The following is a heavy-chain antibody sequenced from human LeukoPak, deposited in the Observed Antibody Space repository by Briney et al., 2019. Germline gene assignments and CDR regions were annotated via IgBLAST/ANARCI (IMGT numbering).Heavy chain of an antibody. CDR1: GFTFSNAW. V-gene: IGHV3-15*01. Sequence: SGGSLRLSCAASGFTFSNAWMNWVRQAPGKGLEWVGRIKSNADGGTTDYAAPVKSRFTISRDESKNTLYLQMTSLKTEDTAAYYCTTCGLAMCALDAWGQGTTVTVSS. CDR2: IKSNADGGTT. CDR3: TTCGLAMCALDA. J-gene: IGHJ6*02.